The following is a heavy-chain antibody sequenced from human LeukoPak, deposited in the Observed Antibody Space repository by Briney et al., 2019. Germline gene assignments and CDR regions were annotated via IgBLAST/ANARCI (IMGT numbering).Heavy chain of an antibody. D-gene: IGHD6-13*01. Sequence: PGGSLRLSCAASGFTFTTYWMTWVRQAPGKGLEWVANIKQDGSDKYYMDSVKGRFTISRDNANNALYLQMNSLRDEDTAVYYCARVAAAVPDYWGQGTLVTVSS. CDR3: ARVAAAVPDY. CDR1: GFTFTTYW. J-gene: IGHJ4*02. CDR2: IKQDGSDK. V-gene: IGHV3-7*04.